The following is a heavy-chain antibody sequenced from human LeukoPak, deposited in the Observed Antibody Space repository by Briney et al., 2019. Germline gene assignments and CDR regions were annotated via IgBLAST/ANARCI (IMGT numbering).Heavy chain of an antibody. CDR2: LSGSGTNT. V-gene: IGHV3-23*01. Sequence: GGSLRLSCAASGFTFSTFPMSWVRQAPGKGLDWVSTLSGSGTNTYYADSVKGRFTISRDNSENTLYLQMNSLRADDTAVYYCAKDMGLVLSTVAPFDNWGQGTLVAVSS. J-gene: IGHJ4*02. CDR3: AKDMGLVLSTVAPFDN. D-gene: IGHD4/OR15-4a*01. CDR1: GFTFSTFP.